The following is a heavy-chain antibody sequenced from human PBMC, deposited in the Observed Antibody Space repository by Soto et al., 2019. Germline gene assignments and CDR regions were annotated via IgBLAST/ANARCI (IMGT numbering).Heavy chain of an antibody. V-gene: IGHV3-30-3*01. CDR1: GFTFSSYA. Sequence: PGGSLRLSCAASGFTFSSYAMHWVRQAPGKGLEWVAVISYDGSNKYYADSVKGRFTISRDNSKNTLYLQMNSLRAEDTAVYYCATEVEMATIGTSDYWGQGTLVTVSS. CDR3: ATEVEMATIGTSDY. CDR2: ISYDGSNK. D-gene: IGHD5-12*01. J-gene: IGHJ4*02.